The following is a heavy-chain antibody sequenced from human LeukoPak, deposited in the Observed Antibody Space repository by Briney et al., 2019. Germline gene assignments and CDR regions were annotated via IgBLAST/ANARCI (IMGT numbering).Heavy chain of an antibody. V-gene: IGHV1-18*01. Sequence: ASVKVSCKASDYTFTNYGINWVRQAPGQGLEWMGWISAYNGGTNYAQNFRGRATMTTDTSTSTAYMELRSLTSDDTAVYHCARSWEYYCDHWGQGTLVTVSS. D-gene: IGHD3-10*01. CDR2: ISAYNGGT. J-gene: IGHJ5*02. CDR3: ARSWEYYCDH. CDR1: DYTFTNYG.